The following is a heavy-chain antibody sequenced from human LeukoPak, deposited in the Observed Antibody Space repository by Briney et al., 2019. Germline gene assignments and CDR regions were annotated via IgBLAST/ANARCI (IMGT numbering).Heavy chain of an antibody. Sequence: PGGSLRLSCAASGFTFIAYNMNLVRQAPGKGLEWVSSISSRSSSIYYADSVKGRFNISRDNAKNSLYLQMNSLRAEDTAVYYCSDDFGSHWGQGTLVTVSS. D-gene: IGHD4-17*01. CDR3: SDDFGSH. J-gene: IGHJ4*02. V-gene: IGHV3-21*01. CDR2: ISSRSSSI. CDR1: GFTFIAYN.